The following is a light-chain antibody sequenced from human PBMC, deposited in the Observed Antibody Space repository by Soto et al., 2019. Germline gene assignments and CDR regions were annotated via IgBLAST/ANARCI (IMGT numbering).Light chain of an antibody. V-gene: IGLV1-51*01. CDR2: DNN. J-gene: IGLJ3*02. CDR3: GTWDSSLSVGV. CDR1: SYNIGNNY. Sequence: QSVLTQPPSVSAAPGQKVTISCTGSSYNIGNNYVSWFQQFPGTATKILIYDNNKRPSGIPDRFSGSKSGTSATLGITGLQTGDEADYYCGTWDSSLSVGVFGGGTKLTVL.